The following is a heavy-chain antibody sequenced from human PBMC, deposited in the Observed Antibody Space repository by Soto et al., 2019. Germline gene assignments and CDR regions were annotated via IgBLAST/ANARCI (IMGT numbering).Heavy chain of an antibody. CDR3: TTGWKWGYSGYDYFEY. J-gene: IGHJ4*02. CDR2: IKSKTDGGTI. V-gene: IGHV3-15*07. CDR1: GFTYRNAW. D-gene: IGHD5-12*01. Sequence: GGSLRLSCAASGFTYRNAWMHWVRQAPGTGLEWVGRIKSKTDGGTIDYAAPVKGRFTISRDDSKNTLYLQMNSLKTEDTAVYYCTTGWKWGYSGYDYFEYWGQGTLVTVSS.